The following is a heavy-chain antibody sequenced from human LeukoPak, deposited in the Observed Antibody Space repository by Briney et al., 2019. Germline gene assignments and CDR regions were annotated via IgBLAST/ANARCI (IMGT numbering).Heavy chain of an antibody. J-gene: IGHJ4*02. D-gene: IGHD1-26*01. V-gene: IGHV4-38-2*01. Sequence: SETLSLTCAVSGYSISSGYYWGWTRQPPGKGLEWIGSIYHSGSTYYNPSLKSRVTISVDTSKNQFSLKLSSVTAADTAVYYCARGVGANDYWGQGTLVTVSS. CDR2: IYHSGST. CDR1: GYSISSGYY. CDR3: ARGVGANDY.